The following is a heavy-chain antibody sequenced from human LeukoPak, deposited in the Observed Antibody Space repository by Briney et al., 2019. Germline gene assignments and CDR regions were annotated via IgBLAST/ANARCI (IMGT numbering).Heavy chain of an antibody. V-gene: IGHV4-4*07. CDR1: GGSISSYY. CDR2: IYTSGST. CDR3: ARDDLPGIGYYYYGMDV. Sequence: SETLSLTCTVSGGSISSYYWSWIRQLAGKGLEWIGRIYTSGSTNYNPSLKSRVTMSVDTSKNQFSLKLSSVTAADTAVYYCARDDLPGIGYYYYGMDVWGQGTTVTVSS. J-gene: IGHJ6*02. D-gene: IGHD3-3*02.